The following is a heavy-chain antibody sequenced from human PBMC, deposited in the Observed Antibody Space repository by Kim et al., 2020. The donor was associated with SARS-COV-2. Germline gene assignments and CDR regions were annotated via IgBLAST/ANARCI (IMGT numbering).Heavy chain of an antibody. Sequence: GGSLRLSCAASGFTFGDYAMHWVRQAPGKGLEWVSGISWNSGSIGYADSVKGRFTISRDNAKNSLYLQMNSLRAEDTALYYCAKDIYGAGQVAGTNYYYYYGMDVWGQGTTVTVSS. J-gene: IGHJ6*02. V-gene: IGHV3-9*01. CDR3: AKDIYGAGQVAGTNYYYYYGMDV. D-gene: IGHD6-19*01. CDR1: GFTFGDYA. CDR2: ISWNSGSI.